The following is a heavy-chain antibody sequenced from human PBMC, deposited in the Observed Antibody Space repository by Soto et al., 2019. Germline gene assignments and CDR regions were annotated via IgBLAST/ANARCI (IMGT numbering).Heavy chain of an antibody. CDR3: ARMWAETVTTFRKGMDV. CDR2: INHSGST. J-gene: IGHJ6*02. CDR1: GGSFSGYH. V-gene: IGHV4-34*01. D-gene: IGHD4-17*01. Sequence: SETLSLTCAVYGGSFSGYHWSWIRQPPGKGLEWIGEINHSGSTNYNPSLKSRVTIPVDTSKNQFSLRLSSVTAADTAVFYCARMWAETVTTFRKGMDVWGQGTTVTVSS.